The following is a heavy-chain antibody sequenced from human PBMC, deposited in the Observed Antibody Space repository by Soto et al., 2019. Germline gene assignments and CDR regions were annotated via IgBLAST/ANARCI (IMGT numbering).Heavy chain of an antibody. CDR2: IIPIFGTA. Sequence: GASVKVSCKASGGTFSSYAISWVRQAPGQGLEWMGGIIPIFGTANYAQKFQGRVTITADESTSTAYMELSSLRSDDTAVYYCARDPFEPDLEPTDSWNYEGIYYYSHGMDVWGQGTTVTVSS. V-gene: IGHV1-69*13. CDR1: GGTFSSYA. CDR3: ARDPFEPDLEPTDSWNYEGIYYYSHGMDV. D-gene: IGHD1-7*01. J-gene: IGHJ6*02.